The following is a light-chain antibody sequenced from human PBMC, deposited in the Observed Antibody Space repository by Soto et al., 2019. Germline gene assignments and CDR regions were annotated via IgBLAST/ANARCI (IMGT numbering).Light chain of an antibody. V-gene: IGKV1-12*02. J-gene: IGKJ1*01. CDR2: GAS. Sequence: DIQMTQSPSSVSASVGDRVTISSRASHDVRSWLAWYQQKPGKAPNLLIYGASTLQSGVPSRFSGSGSGTDFTLTSSSLQPEDFATYYCQQANGDPWTFGQGTKVEIK. CDR3: QQANGDPWT. CDR1: HDVRSW.